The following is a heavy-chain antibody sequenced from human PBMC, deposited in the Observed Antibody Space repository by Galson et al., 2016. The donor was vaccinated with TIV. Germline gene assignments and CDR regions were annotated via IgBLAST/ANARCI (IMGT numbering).Heavy chain of an antibody. CDR2: ISGDSNYI. D-gene: IGHD1-1*01. V-gene: IGHV3-21*04. J-gene: IGHJ4*02. Sequence: SLRLSCAASGFTFRSYSMNWVRQAPGKGLEWVSSISGDSNYIYYADSVKGRFTISSDSAENSLYLQMSSLRAEDTAVYYCATESPGPDWKGYWGQGTLVTVSS. CDR3: ATESPGPDWKGY. CDR1: GFTFRSYS.